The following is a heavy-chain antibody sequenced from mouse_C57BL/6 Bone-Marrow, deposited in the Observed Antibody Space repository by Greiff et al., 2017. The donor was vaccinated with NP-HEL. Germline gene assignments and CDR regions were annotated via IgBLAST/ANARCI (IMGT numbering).Heavy chain of an antibody. CDR1: GFTFSSYA. CDR3: ARDRGLDY. J-gene: IGHJ2*01. V-gene: IGHV5-4*01. Sequence: EVQLVESGGGLVKPGGSLKLSCAASGFTFSSYAMSWVRQTPEKRLEWVATISDGGSYTYYPDNVKGRFTISRDNAKNNLYLQMSHLKSEDTAMYYCARDRGLDYWGQVTTLTVSS. CDR2: ISDGGSYT.